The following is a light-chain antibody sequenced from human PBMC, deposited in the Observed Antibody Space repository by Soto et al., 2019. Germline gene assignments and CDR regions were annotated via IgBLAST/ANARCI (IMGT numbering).Light chain of an antibody. CDR3: QQYNSYSWT. V-gene: IGKV1-5*01. CDR2: DAS. CDR1: QTISSW. J-gene: IGKJ1*01. Sequence: QLTQSPSTLSASVGDRVTITCRASQTISSWLAWYQQKPGKAPKLLIYDASSLESGVPSRFSGSGSGTEFTLTISSLQPDDFATYYCQQYNSYSWTFGQGTKVDIK.